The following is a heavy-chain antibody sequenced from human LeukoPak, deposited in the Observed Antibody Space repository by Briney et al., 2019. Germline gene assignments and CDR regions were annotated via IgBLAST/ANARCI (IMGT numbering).Heavy chain of an antibody. J-gene: IGHJ4*02. Sequence: GGSLRLSCAASGFTFSSYAMSRVRQAPGKGLGWVSAISGSGGSTYYADSVKGRFTISRDNSKNTLYLQMSSLRAEDTAVYYCAKAEASGIAATWGQGTLVTVSS. D-gene: IGHD6-13*01. CDR1: GFTFSSYA. CDR3: AKAEASGIAAT. V-gene: IGHV3-23*01. CDR2: ISGSGGST.